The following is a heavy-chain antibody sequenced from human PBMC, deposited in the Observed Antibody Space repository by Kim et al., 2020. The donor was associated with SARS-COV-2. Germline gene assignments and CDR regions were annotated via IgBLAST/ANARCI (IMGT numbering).Heavy chain of an antibody. Sequence: ASVKVSCKASGYNFTGYYIHWVRQAPGQGLEWMGWINPNSGGTNYAQKFQGMVTMTRDTSISTAYMELSSLRSDDTAVYYCARAVTTTLINPFDYWGQGTLVTVSS. V-gene: IGHV1-2*02. CDR3: ARAVTTTLINPFDY. CDR1: GYNFTGYY. D-gene: IGHD1-26*01. CDR2: INPNSGGT. J-gene: IGHJ4*02.